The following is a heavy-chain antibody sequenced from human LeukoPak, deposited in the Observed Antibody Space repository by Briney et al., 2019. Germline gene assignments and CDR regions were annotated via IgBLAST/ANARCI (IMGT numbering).Heavy chain of an antibody. CDR1: GYSLTDYY. D-gene: IGHD2-21*01. CDR3: ARADRLHGGPYLIGP. V-gene: IGHV1-2*02. Sequence: ASVKVSCKTSGYSLTDYYMHWVRQAPGQGLEWMGWINPNSGGTSSAQKFQGRVTMTRDTSITTVYMEMNWLTSDDTAIYYCARADRLHGGPYLIGPWGQGTLVTVSS. CDR2: INPNSGGT. J-gene: IGHJ5*02.